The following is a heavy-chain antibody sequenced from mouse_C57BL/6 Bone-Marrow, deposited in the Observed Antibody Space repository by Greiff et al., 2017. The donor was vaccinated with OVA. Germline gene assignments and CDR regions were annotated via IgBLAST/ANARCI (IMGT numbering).Heavy chain of an antibody. J-gene: IGHJ2*01. V-gene: IGHV3-6*01. CDR3: ARDLYYYGSSYVDY. D-gene: IGHD1-1*01. Sequence: EVKLQESGPGLVKPSQSLSLTCSVTGYSITSGYYWNWIRQFPGNKLEWMGYISYDGSNNYNPSLKNRISITRDTSKNQFFLKLNSVTTEDTATYYCARDLYYYGSSYVDYWGQGTTLTVSS. CDR1: GYSITSGYY. CDR2: ISYDGSN.